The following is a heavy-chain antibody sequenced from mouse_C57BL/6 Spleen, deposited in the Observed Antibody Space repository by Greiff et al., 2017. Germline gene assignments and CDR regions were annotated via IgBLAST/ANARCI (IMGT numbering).Heavy chain of an antibody. CDR3: DRRGVSLMDMDD. J-gene: IGHJ4*01. V-gene: IGHV1-64*01. CDR1: GYTFTSYW. D-gene: IGHD6-2*01. Sequence: VQLQQSGPELVKPGASVKLSCKASGYTFTSYWMHWVKQRPGQGLEWIGMIHPNSGSTSYNEKFKSKATLTVDKSSSTAYMQLSSLTSEDSAVYECDRRGVSLMDMDDWGKGTSVTVSS. CDR2: IHPNSGST.